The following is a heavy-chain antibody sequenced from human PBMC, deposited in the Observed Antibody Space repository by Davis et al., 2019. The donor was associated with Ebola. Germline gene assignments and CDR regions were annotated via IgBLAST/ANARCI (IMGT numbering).Heavy chain of an antibody. Sequence: GESLKISCAASGFTFSSYSMNWVRQAPGKGLEWVSYISSSSSYIYYADSVKGRFTISRDNAKNSLYLQMSSLRAEDTAVYYCARERETIAAADDYYYGMDVWGQGTTVTVSS. CDR3: ARERETIAAADDYYYGMDV. CDR1: GFTFSSYS. CDR2: ISSSSSYI. V-gene: IGHV3-21*05. D-gene: IGHD6-13*01. J-gene: IGHJ6*02.